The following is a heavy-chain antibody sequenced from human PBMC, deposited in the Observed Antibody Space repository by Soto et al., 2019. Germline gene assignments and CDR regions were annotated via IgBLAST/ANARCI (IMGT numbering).Heavy chain of an antibody. J-gene: IGHJ4*02. CDR3: ASQTANFYGSGSYYLPFDY. V-gene: IGHV4-59*01. Sequence: SETLSLPCTVSGGSISSYYWSWIRQPPEKGLEWIGNIYYSGSTNYNPSLKSRVTISVDTSKNQFSLKLSSVTAADTAVYYCASQTANFYGSGSYYLPFDYWGQGTLVTVSS. D-gene: IGHD3-10*01. CDR2: IYYSGST. CDR1: GGSISSYY.